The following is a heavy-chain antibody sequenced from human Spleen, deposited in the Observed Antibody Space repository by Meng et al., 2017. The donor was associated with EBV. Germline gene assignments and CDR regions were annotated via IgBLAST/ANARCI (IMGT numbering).Heavy chain of an antibody. CDR3: AGGDDDSGGYYYL. V-gene: IGHV4-34*01. D-gene: IGHD3-22*01. J-gene: IGHJ4*02. CDR1: GGSFSGYF. CDR2: INYSGTT. Sequence: QVQLTQWGAGLLKPSETLSLTCAVYGGSFSGYFWSWIRQSPGKGLEWIGEINYSGTTKYNPSLKSRVTMSVDTSKNQISLKVRSVTAADTAVYYCAGGDDDSGGYYYLWGQGALVTVSS.